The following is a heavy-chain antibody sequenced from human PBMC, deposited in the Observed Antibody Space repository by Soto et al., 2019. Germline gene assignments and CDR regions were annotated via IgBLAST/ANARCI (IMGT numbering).Heavy chain of an antibody. CDR2: IYHSGST. D-gene: IGHD6-13*01. CDR3: ARIAAAGTSVDY. Sequence: QVQLQESGPGLVKPSGTLSLTCAVSGGSISSNNWWSWVRQPPGKGLEWIGEIYHSGSTTYNPSPXSXXTISVDKSKNQCSLKLSSVTAADTAVYYCARIAAAGTSVDYWGQGTLVTVSS. CDR1: GGSISSNNW. J-gene: IGHJ4*02. V-gene: IGHV4-4*02.